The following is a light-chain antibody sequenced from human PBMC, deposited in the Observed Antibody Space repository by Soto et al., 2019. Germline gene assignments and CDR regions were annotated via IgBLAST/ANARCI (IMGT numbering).Light chain of an antibody. Sequence: DIQMTQSPSTVSVSVGDIVTVTCLASQSISSYLNWYQQKPGKAPKLLIYAASSLQSGVPSRFSGSGSGTDFTLTISSLQPEDFATYYCQQSYSTPGTFGQGTKVDIK. CDR1: QSISSY. J-gene: IGKJ1*01. CDR3: QQSYSTPGT. V-gene: IGKV1-39*01. CDR2: AAS.